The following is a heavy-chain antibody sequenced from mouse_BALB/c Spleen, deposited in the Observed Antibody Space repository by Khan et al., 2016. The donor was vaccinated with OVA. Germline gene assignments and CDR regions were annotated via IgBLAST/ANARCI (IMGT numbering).Heavy chain of an antibody. CDR3: AREGAYYRSDGWFAY. CDR1: GYTFTTYT. J-gene: IGHJ3*01. V-gene: IGHV1-4*01. D-gene: IGHD2-14*01. CDR2: ISPSSGYT. Sequence: QVQLQQSGTELARPGASVKMSCKASGYTFTTYTMHWVKQRPGQGLEWIGYISPSSGYTNYNQKFKDNATLTADKSSITAYMQLSSLTSEDSAVYYCAREGAYYRSDGWFAYWGQGTLVTVSA.